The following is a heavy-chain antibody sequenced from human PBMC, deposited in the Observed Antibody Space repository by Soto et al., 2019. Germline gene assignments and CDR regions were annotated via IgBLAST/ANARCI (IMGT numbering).Heavy chain of an antibody. V-gene: IGHV1-69*01. D-gene: IGHD3-16*02. CDR2: IIPIFGTA. Sequence: QVQLVQSGAEVKKPGSSVKVSCKASGGTFSSYAISWVRQAPGQGLEWMGGIIPIFGTANYAQKFQGRVTITADESTSTAYMELSSLRSEDTAVYYCARDRQSVTCGRVIVNRFEAFDIWGQGTMLTVSS. CDR3: ARDRQSVTCGRVIVNRFEAFDI. CDR1: GGTFSSYA. J-gene: IGHJ3*02.